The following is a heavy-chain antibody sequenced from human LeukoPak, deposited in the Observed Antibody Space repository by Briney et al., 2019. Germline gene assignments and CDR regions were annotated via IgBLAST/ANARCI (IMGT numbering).Heavy chain of an antibody. CDR2: IYTSGST. Sequence: PSETLSLTCTASGGSISIYYWSWIRQPAGKGLEWIWRIYTSGSTTYTPSLKSRVTMSVDTSKNQFSLKLSSVTAADTAVYYCASWTTVTRACVYGRQGTLVSVS. CDR3: ASWTTVTRACVY. V-gene: IGHV4-4*07. CDR1: GGSISIYY. D-gene: IGHD4-17*01. J-gene: IGHJ4*02.